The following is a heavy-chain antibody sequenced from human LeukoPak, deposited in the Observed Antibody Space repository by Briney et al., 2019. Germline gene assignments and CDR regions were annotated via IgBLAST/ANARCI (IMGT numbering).Heavy chain of an antibody. D-gene: IGHD5-18*01. J-gene: IGHJ4*02. CDR2: IYPGDSDT. CDR1: GSTFTNNW. V-gene: IGHV5-51*01. CDR3: ARRASGYSYGYYFDY. Sequence: GESLKISCKGSGSTFTNNWIAWVRQMPGKGLEWMGIIYPGDSDTRYSPSFQGQVTISADKSISTAYLQWSSLKASDTAMYYCARRASGYSYGYYFDYWGQGTLVTVSS.